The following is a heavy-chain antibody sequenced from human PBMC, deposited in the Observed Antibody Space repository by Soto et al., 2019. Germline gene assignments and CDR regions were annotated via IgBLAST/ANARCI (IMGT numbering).Heavy chain of an antibody. CDR2: IRQDGSEK. V-gene: IGHV3-7*04. CDR3: VRGCGRSSCPYYLDV. D-gene: IGHD2-15*01. Sequence: EVQLVESGGGLVQPGGSRGLSWEASGFTFSIYWRSWVRQAPGKGLEWVATIRQDGSEKLYMDSVRGRFTISRDNAESSLYLQMSSLRVEDTAVYFCVRGCGRSSCPYYLDVWGKGSTVIVSS. CDR1: GFTFSIYW. J-gene: IGHJ6*03.